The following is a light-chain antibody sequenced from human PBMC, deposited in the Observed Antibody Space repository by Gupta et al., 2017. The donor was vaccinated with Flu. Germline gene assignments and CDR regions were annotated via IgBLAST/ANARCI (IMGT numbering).Light chain of an antibody. V-gene: IGKV1-39*01. CDR3: QQNYSTPPYT. Sequence: DIQLTQSPSSLSASVGDRVTITCRASQSISSYLNWYQQKPGKAPKLLIYAASSLQSGVPSRFSGSGSGTDCTLNISSLQPEDFATYYCQQNYSTPPYTFGQGTKLEIK. CDR2: AAS. CDR1: QSISSY. J-gene: IGKJ2*01.